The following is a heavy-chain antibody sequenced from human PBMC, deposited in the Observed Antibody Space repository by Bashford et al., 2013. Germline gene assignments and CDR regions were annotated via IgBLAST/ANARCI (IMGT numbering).Heavy chain of an antibody. CDR3: ASAAYCSGGYCYNPTILHMDV. CDR2: IDPSDSYA. V-gene: IGHV5-10-1*01. Sequence: GESLKISCKGSGYSFTNYWISWVRQMPGKGLEWMGTIDPSDSYANYSPSFQGHVTISADKSISTAFLQWSSLKASDTAIYYCASAAYCSGGYCYNPTILHMDVWAKDHGHRLL. CDR1: GYSFTNYW. D-gene: IGHD2-15*01. J-gene: IGHJ6*01.